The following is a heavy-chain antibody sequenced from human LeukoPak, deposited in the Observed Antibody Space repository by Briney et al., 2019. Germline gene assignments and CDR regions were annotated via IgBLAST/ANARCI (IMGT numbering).Heavy chain of an antibody. D-gene: IGHD1-26*01. V-gene: IGHV1-69*05. J-gene: IGHJ4*02. CDR1: GGTFSSYA. CDR2: IIPIFGTA. Sequence: APVKVSCKASGGTFSSYAISWVRQAPGQGLEWMGGIIPIFGTANYAQKFQGRVTITTDESTSTAYMELSSLRSEDTAVYYCARVEYSGSYYGAFDYWGQGTLVTVSS. CDR3: ARVEYSGSYYGAFDY.